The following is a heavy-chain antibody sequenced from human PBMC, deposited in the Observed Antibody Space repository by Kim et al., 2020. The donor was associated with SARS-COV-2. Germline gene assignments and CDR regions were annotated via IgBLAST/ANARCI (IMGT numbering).Heavy chain of an antibody. J-gene: IGHJ5*02. V-gene: IGHV5-51*01. CDR3: ARLPTAGDWFDP. Sequence: GESLKISCKGSGYNFTSYWIGWVRQMPGKGLEWMGIINLVDSDTRYSPSFQGQVSISADKSISTAYLHWSSLKASDSAMYYCARLPTAGDWFDPWGQGTLVTVSS. CDR2: INLVDSDT. D-gene: IGHD3-10*01. CDR1: GYNFTSYW.